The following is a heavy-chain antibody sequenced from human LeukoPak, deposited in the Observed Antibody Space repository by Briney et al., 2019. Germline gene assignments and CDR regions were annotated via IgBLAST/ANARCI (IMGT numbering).Heavy chain of an antibody. CDR1: GYSISSGYY. Sequence: SETLSLTCTVSGYSISSGYYWGWIRQPPGKGLEWIGSIYHSGSTYYNPSLKSRVTISVDTSKNQFSLKLSSVTAADTAVYYCARDSRQYGSSGYYLHWGQGTLVTVSS. V-gene: IGHV4-38-2*02. CDR3: ARDSRQYGSSGYYLH. D-gene: IGHD3-22*01. CDR2: IYHSGST. J-gene: IGHJ4*02.